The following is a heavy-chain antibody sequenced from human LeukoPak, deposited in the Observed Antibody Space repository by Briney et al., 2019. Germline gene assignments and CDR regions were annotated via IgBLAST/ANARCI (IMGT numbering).Heavy chain of an antibody. V-gene: IGHV4-34*01. CDR1: GGSFSGYY. Sequence: SETLSLTCAVYGGSFSGYYWSWIRQPPGKGREWIGEINHRRSTNYNPSLKSRVTISVDTSKNQLSLKLSSVTAADTAVYYCARGNYDFWSGHNWFDPWGQGTLVTVSS. D-gene: IGHD3-3*01. J-gene: IGHJ5*02. CDR3: ARGNYDFWSGHNWFDP. CDR2: INHRRST.